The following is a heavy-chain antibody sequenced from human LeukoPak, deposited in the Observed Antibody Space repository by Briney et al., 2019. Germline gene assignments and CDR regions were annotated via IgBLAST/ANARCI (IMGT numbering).Heavy chain of an antibody. V-gene: IGHV1-69*05. CDR3: ARGTEYYFDY. CDR1: GGTFSSYA. Sequence: ASVKVSCKASGGTFSSYAISWLRQAPGQGLEWMGRIIPIFGTANYALKFQGRVTITTDESTRTAYMELSSLRSEDTAVYYCARGTEYYFDYWGQGTLVTVSS. CDR2: IIPIFGTA. J-gene: IGHJ4*02. D-gene: IGHD1-1*01.